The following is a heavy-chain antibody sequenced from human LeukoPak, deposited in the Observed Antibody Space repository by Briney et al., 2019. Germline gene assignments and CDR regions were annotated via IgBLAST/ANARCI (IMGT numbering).Heavy chain of an antibody. Sequence: PGRSLRLSCAASGFTFDDYAMHWVRQAPGKGLEWVSGISWNSGSIGYADSVKGRFTISRDNAKNSLYLQMNSLRAEDMALYYCAKGRNRMVREGSDYWGQGTLVTASS. V-gene: IGHV3-9*03. J-gene: IGHJ4*02. D-gene: IGHD3-10*01. CDR1: GFTFDDYA. CDR3: AKGRNRMVREGSDY. CDR2: ISWNSGSI.